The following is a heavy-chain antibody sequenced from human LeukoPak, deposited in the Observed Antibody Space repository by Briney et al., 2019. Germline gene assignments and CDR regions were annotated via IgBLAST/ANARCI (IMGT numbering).Heavy chain of an antibody. CDR1: GFTFSSYA. Sequence: GGSLRLSCAASGFTFSSYAMSWVRQAPGKGLEWVSAISGSGSTIYYADSVRGRFTISRDNAKNSLYLQMNSLRAEDTAVYYCARDRRRFFDYWGQGTLVTVSS. V-gene: IGHV3-23*01. CDR2: ISGSGSTI. J-gene: IGHJ4*02. CDR3: ARDRRRFFDY.